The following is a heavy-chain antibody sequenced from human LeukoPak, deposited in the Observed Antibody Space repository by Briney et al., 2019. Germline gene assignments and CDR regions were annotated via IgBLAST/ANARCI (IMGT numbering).Heavy chain of an antibody. D-gene: IGHD3-3*01. V-gene: IGHV4-61*02. Sequence: PSQTLSLTCTVSGDSIYSGNYYWSWIRQPAGKGLEWIGRIYSSGTTIYNPSLKSRVTISVDTSKNQFSLKMSSVTAADTAVYYCARVGRITIFGVVRTWFDYWGQGTLVTVSS. CDR3: ARVGRITIFGVVRTWFDY. CDR1: GDSIYSGNYY. J-gene: IGHJ4*02. CDR2: IYSSGTT.